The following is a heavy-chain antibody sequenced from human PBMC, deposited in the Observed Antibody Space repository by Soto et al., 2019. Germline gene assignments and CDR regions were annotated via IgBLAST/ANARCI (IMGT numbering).Heavy chain of an antibody. CDR1: GGSISSYY. D-gene: IGHD2-21*02. CDR2: IYYSGSS. CDR3: ARDTPYCGGDCYGFDI. J-gene: IGHJ3*02. V-gene: IGHV4-59*01. Sequence: SQTLSLTCTVSGGSISSYYWSWIRQPPGKGMEWIWYIYYSGSSNYNPSLKIRVTISVDTSKNQFSLKLSSVTASDTAVYYCARDTPYCGGDCYGFDIWGQGTMVT.